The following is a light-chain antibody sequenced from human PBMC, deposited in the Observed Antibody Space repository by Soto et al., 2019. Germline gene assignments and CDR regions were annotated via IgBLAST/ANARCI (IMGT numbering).Light chain of an antibody. CDR1: QSVSSSY. Sequence: EIVMTQSPATLSLSPGERATLSCRASQSVSSSYLAWYQQKPGQAPRLLIYDASNRATGIPARFSGSGSGTDFTLTISSLEPEDFAVYYCQQRSNWPQWTFGQGTKVDIK. J-gene: IGKJ1*01. CDR2: DAS. V-gene: IGKV3D-20*02. CDR3: QQRSNWPQWT.